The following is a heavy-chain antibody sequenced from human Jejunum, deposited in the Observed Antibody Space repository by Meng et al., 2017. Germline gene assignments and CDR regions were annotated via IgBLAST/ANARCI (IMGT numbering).Heavy chain of an antibody. J-gene: IGHJ4*02. V-gene: IGHV4-61*02. D-gene: IGHD2-15*01. Sequence: SETLSLTCTVSGASITSGNYYWSWIRQSAVLGVEWMGRVHTSGSSNYNPSLTGRVAISIDASKNQLSLRLRSVGAADSAAYFCARLRVRGTIEYWGQGTLVTVSS. CDR1: GASITSGNYY. CDR3: ARLRVRGTIEY. CDR2: VHTSGSS.